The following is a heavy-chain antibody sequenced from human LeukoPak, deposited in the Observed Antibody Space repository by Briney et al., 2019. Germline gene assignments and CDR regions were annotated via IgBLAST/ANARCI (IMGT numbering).Heavy chain of an antibody. CDR3: AREMMGDYTD. CDR1: GYTFSSYC. CDR2: ISPYNDNP. D-gene: IGHD3-16*01. J-gene: IGHJ4*02. Sequence: ASVKVSCKAYGYTFSSYCTSWVRQPPGQGREWMGWISPYNDNPHYAQKLPGSLSMTTDTSPSTAYMELRSLRSDDPAVYYCAREMMGDYTDWGQGTLVTVSS. V-gene: IGHV1-18*01.